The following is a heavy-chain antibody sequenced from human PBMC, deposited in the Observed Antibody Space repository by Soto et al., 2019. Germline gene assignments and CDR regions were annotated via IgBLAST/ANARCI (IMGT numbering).Heavy chain of an antibody. V-gene: IGHV3-23*01. CDR2: ISVTPGIT. CDR1: GFTMSTYS. D-gene: IGHD5-12*01. J-gene: IGHJ4*02. Sequence: GGSLRLSCAASGFTMSTYSVTWVRQAPGKGLEWVSGISVTPGITFYADSVKGRFTISRDSSNNAVYLQMNSLRAEDTAMYFCSKWSGYGDLWGQGTLVTVSS. CDR3: SKWSGYGDL.